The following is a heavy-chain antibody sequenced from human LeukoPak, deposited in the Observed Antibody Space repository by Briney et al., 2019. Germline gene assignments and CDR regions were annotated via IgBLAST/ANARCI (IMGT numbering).Heavy chain of an antibody. CDR1: GGSISSYY. CDR2: IYYSGST. CDR3: ARGEDSSGPRADY. J-gene: IGHJ4*02. D-gene: IGHD3-22*01. Sequence: SETLSLTCTVSGGSISSYYWSWIRQPPGKGLEWIGYIYYSGSTNYNPSLQSRVTISVDTSKNQFSLKLSSVTAADTAVYYCARGEDSSGPRADYWGQGTLVTVSS. V-gene: IGHV4-59*01.